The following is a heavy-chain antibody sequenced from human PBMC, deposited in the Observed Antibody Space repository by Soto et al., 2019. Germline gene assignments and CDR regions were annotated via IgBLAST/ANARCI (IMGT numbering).Heavy chain of an antibody. J-gene: IGHJ4*02. V-gene: IGHV1-69*08. CDR1: GGTFSSYT. CDR2: IIPILGIA. Sequence: QVQLVQSGAEVKKPGSSVKVSCKASGGTFSSYTISWVRQAPGQGLEWMGRIIPILGIANYAQKFQGRVPITADKSTSTAYMELSSLTAEDTAVYYCARDTRGGSGQVDYWGQGTLVTVSS. D-gene: IGHD3-10*01. CDR3: ARDTRGGSGQVDY.